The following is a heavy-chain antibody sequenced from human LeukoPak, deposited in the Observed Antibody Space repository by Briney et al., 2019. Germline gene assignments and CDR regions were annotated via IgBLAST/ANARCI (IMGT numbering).Heavy chain of an antibody. Sequence: SETLSLTCSVSGGSINSSTYYWGWIRQPPGKGLEWIGSIYYSGNIYYNPSLKSRITISVDTSKNQFSLKLNSVTAADTAVYYCARGTETTFEGGPYRRYNWFDPWGQGTLVTASS. V-gene: IGHV4-39*01. CDR2: IYYSGNI. CDR3: ARGTETTFEGGPYRRYNWFDP. CDR1: GGSINSSTYY. D-gene: IGHD4-17*01. J-gene: IGHJ5*02.